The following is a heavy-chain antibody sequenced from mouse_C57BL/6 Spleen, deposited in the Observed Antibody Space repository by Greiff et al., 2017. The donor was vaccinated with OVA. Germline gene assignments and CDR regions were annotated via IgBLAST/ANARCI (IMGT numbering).Heavy chain of an antibody. CDR1: GYTFTSYW. CDR2: IDPTSGGT. V-gene: IGHV1-72*01. D-gene: IGHD2-4*01. Sequence: QVQLQQPGAELVKPGASVKLSCKASGYTFTSYWMHWVKQRPGRGLEWIGRIDPTSGGTKYNEKFKSKATLTVDKPSSTAYMQLSSLTSEVSAVYYCARSDDYGGFWFAYWGQGTLVTVSA. J-gene: IGHJ3*01. CDR3: ARSDDYGGFWFAY.